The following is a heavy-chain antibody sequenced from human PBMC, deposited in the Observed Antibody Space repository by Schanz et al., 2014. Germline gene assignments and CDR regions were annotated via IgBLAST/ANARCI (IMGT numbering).Heavy chain of an antibody. Sequence: EVHLLESGGGLVQPGGSLRLSCAASGFSFGTYAMSWVRQAPGKGPLWVSSISGTGGDDTYYADSVKGRFTISRDNSKNTLFLQMNSLRVEDSAIYYCAKDISDTSGKDDYWGQGTLVTVSA. D-gene: IGHD3-22*01. V-gene: IGHV3-23*01. CDR2: ISGTGGDDT. CDR3: AKDISDTSGKDDY. J-gene: IGHJ4*02. CDR1: GFSFGTYA.